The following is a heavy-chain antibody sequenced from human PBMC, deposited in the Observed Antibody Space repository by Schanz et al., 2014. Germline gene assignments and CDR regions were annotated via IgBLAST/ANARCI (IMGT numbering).Heavy chain of an antibody. CDR3: ARLGVGDKAYYYYGTDV. D-gene: IGHD1-26*01. Sequence: QVQLQESGPGLVKSSETLSLTCTVSGGSISSGGYYWSWIRQHPGKGLEWIGYIYYSGSPTYNPSSDTGVTLPVNLPKNQSPRNVGSVTAADTAVYYCARLGVGDKAYYYYGTDVWGQGTTVLVSS. CDR1: GGSISSGGYY. J-gene: IGHJ6*02. CDR2: IYYSGSP. V-gene: IGHV4-31*03.